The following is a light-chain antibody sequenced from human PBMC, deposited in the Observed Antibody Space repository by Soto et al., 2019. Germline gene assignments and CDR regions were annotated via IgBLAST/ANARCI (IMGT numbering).Light chain of an antibody. J-gene: IGKJ1*01. Sequence: EIVLTQSPGTLSLSPGERATLSCRASQSVSSSYLAWYQQKPGQAPRLLIYGASSRATGIPDRFSGSGSGTDFTLTIRRLEPEDFAVYYCQQYGSSPCTFGQGTNVEIK. CDR1: QSVSSSY. CDR3: QQYGSSPCT. V-gene: IGKV3-20*01. CDR2: GAS.